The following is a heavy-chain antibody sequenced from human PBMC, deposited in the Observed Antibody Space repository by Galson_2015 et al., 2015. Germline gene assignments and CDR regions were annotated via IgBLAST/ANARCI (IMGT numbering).Heavy chain of an antibody. J-gene: IGHJ6*02. CDR1: GFTFSSYS. Sequence: SLRLSCAASGFTFSSYSMNWVRQAPGKGLEWVSYISSSSSTIYYVDSVKGRFTISRDNAKNSLYLQMNSLRDEDTAVYYCARDSSSWYYYCGMDVWGQGTTVTVSS. V-gene: IGHV3-48*02. D-gene: IGHD6-13*01. CDR2: ISSSSSTI. CDR3: ARDSSSWYYYCGMDV.